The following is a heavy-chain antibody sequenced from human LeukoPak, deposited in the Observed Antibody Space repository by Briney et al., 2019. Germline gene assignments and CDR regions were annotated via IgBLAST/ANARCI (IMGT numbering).Heavy chain of an antibody. CDR1: GGSISSGSYY. CDR2: IYTSGST. Sequence: SETLSLTCTVSGGSISSGSYYWSWIRQPAGKGLEWIGRIYTSGSTNYNPSLKSRFTISVDTSKNQFSLKLSSVTAADTPVYYCARDQGQRPFDYWGQGTLVTVSS. J-gene: IGHJ4*02. V-gene: IGHV4-61*02. CDR3: ARDQGQRPFDY.